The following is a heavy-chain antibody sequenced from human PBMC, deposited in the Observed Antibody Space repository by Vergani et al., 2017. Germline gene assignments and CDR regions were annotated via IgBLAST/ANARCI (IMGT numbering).Heavy chain of an antibody. J-gene: IGHJ4*02. CDR2: IYTGDADT. V-gene: IGHV5-51*01. CDR1: GYSFTSYW. D-gene: IGHD2-15*01. CDR3: ARRFATSHFDY. Sequence: EVQLVQSGAEVKKPGESLKISCKGSGYSFTSYWIGWVRQMPGKCLELMGIIYTGDADTRYSPSFQVQVTISADKSISTAYLQWSSLKASDTAMYYRARRFATSHFDYWGQGTLVTVSS.